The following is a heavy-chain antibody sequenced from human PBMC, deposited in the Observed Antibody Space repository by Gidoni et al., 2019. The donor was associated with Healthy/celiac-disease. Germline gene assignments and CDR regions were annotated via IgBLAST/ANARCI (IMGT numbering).Heavy chain of an antibody. CDR1: GGSISSSSYY. Sequence: QLQLQESGPGLVKPSETLSLTCTVSGGSISSSSYYWGWIRQPPGKGLEWIGSIYYSGSTYYNPSLKSRVTISVDTSKNQFSLKLSSVTAADTAVYYCARVRGSERGFDYWGQGTLVTVSS. J-gene: IGHJ4*02. CDR3: ARVRGSERGFDY. D-gene: IGHD3-10*01. CDR2: IYYSGST. V-gene: IGHV4-39*07.